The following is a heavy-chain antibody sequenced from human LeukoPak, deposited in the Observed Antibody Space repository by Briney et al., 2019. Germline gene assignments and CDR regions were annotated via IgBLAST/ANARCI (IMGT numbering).Heavy chain of an antibody. CDR2: VYNGGGT. D-gene: IGHD3-3*01. V-gene: IGHV4-59*08. CDR3: ARHPAIGKGLLDH. Sequence: PSDTLSLTCTVSGGSISYYYWSWIRQPPGKGLEWIGYVYNGGGTDYNPSLKSRVTISLDTSKNEFSLKLRSVTAADTAVYYCARHPAIGKGLLDHWGQGILVTVSS. CDR1: GGSISYYY. J-gene: IGHJ4*02.